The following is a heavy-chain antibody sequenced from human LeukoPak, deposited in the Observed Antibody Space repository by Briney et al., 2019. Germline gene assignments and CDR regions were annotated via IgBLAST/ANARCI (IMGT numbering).Heavy chain of an antibody. V-gene: IGHV3-21*01. Sequence: SGGSLRLSCAASGFTFSSYSMNWVRQAPGKGLEWVSSISSSSSYIYYADSVKGRFTISRDNAKNSLYLQMNSLRAEDTAVYYCARDLPDSSGPRGFDIWGQGTMVTVSS. CDR3: ARDLPDSSGPRGFDI. J-gene: IGHJ3*02. CDR2: ISSSSSYI. CDR1: GFTFSSYS. D-gene: IGHD3-22*01.